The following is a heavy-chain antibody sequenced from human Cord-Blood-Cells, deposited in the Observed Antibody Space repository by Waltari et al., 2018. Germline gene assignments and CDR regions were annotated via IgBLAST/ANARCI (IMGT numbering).Heavy chain of an antibody. CDR3: ARDKKKVPAAPFYYYGMDV. J-gene: IGHJ6*02. Sequence: QVQLQESGPGLVKPSGTLSLTCAVSGGSISSSNWWSWVRQPPGKGLEWIGEIYHSCSTNYNPSLKSRDTISVDKSKNQFSLKLSSVTATDAAVYYCARDKKKVPAAPFYYYGMDVWGQGTTVTVSS. CDR1: GGSISSSNW. V-gene: IGHV4-4*02. CDR2: IYHSCST. D-gene: IGHD2-2*01.